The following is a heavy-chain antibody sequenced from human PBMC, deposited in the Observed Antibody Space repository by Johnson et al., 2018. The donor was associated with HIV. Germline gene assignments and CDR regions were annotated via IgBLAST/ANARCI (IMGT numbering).Heavy chain of an antibody. Sequence: QVQLVESGGGVVQPGRSLRLSCAASGFTFSSYGMHWVRQAPGKGLEWVAVIWYDGSNKYYADSVKGRFTIPRDNSKNTLYLQMNSLRAEDTALYYCARERGSFYYSSSYAFDIWGQGTMVTVSS. J-gene: IGHJ3*02. CDR3: ARERGSFYYSSSYAFDI. D-gene: IGHD6-6*01. CDR1: GFTFSSYG. CDR2: IWYDGSNK. V-gene: IGHV3-33*01.